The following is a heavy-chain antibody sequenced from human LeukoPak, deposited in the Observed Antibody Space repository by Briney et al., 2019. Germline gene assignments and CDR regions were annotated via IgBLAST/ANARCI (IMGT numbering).Heavy chain of an antibody. CDR3: ARNDILTGYCFDY. CDR2: IYTSGST. J-gene: IGHJ4*02. Sequence: PSETLSLTCAVSGGSISSGSYFWSWIRQPAGKGLEWIGRIYTSGSTNYNPSLKSRVTISVDTSKNQFSLKLSSVTAADTAVYYCARNDILTGYCFDYWGQGTLVTVSS. CDR1: GGSISSGSYF. V-gene: IGHV4-61*02. D-gene: IGHD3-9*01.